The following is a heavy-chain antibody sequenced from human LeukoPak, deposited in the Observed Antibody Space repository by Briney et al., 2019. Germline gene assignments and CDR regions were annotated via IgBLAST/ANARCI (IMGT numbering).Heavy chain of an antibody. D-gene: IGHD3-10*01. J-gene: IGHJ5*02. CDR1: GGPISSGSYY. CDR3: AREGLNMVRGVIPKEAWGWFDP. Sequence: SETLSLTCTVSGGPISSGSYYGNWIRQPAGKGLEWIGRIYTSGSTNYNRALKSRVTISVDTSKNQFSLKLRSVTAADTAVYYCAREGLNMVRGVIPKEAWGWFDPWGQGTLVTVSS. CDR2: IYTSGST. V-gene: IGHV4-61*02.